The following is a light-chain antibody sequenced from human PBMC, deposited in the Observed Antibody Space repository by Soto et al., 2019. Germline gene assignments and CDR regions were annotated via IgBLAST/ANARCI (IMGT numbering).Light chain of an antibody. V-gene: IGKV1-12*01. J-gene: IGKJ3*01. CDR1: QGISSW. Sequence: DIQMTQSPSSVSASVGDRVTITCRASQGISSWLAWYQQKPVKATSLLIYHASSLESGVPTRFSGSGSGTDFFLTISSLQPEDFATYFCQQANRFPFTFGPGTTVDIK. CDR3: QQANRFPFT. CDR2: HAS.